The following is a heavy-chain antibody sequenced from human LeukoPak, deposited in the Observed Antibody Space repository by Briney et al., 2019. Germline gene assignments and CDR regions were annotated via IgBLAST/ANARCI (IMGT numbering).Heavy chain of an antibody. Sequence: SETLSLTCTVSGGSISSSSYYWGWIRQPPGKGLEWIANIYYSGSTYYNPSLKSRVTISVDTSKNQLSLKLSAVTAADTAVYYCARDHMVRFLPVYYFDYWGQGTLVTVS. CDR3: ARDHMVRFLPVYYFDY. CDR2: IYYSGST. V-gene: IGHV4-39*02. D-gene: IGHD3-10*01. J-gene: IGHJ4*02. CDR1: GGSISSSSYY.